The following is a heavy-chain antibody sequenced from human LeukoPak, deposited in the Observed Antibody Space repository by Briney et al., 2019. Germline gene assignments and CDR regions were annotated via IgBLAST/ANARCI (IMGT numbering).Heavy chain of an antibody. V-gene: IGHV1-69*05. Sequence: GASVKVSCTASGGTFTSYAISWVRQAPGQGLEWMGGIIPIFGTAKYAQKFQGRVTITTDESTSTAYMELSRVRSEDTAVSYCAGYLGYYYASSASTAFHYWVQATLPSVSS. CDR2: IIPIFGTA. CDR1: GGTFTSYA. CDR3: AGYLGYYYASSASTAFHY. D-gene: IGHD3-22*01. J-gene: IGHJ4*02.